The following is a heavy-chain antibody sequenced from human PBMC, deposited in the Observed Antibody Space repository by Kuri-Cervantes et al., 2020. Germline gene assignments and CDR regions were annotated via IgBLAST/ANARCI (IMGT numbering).Heavy chain of an antibody. CDR1: GIAFSNAW. Sequence: GGSLRLSCAASGIAFSNAWMSWVRQAPGKGLEWVGRIKSKTDGGTTDYAAPVKGRFTISRDDSKNTLYLQMNSLKTEDTAVYYCTTEGSTSDYFDYWGQGTLVTVSS. D-gene: IGHD2-2*01. J-gene: IGHJ4*02. CDR3: TTEGSTSDYFDY. V-gene: IGHV3-15*01. CDR2: IKSKTDGGTT.